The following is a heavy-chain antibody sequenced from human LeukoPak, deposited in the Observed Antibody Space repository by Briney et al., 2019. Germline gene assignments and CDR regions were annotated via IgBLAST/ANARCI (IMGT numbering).Heavy chain of an antibody. V-gene: IGHV4-59*01. D-gene: IGHD6-6*01. CDR1: GGSISSYY. Sequence: PSETLSLTCTVSGGSISSYYWSWMRQPPGKGLEWIGYIYYSGSTNYNPSLKSRVTISVDTSKNQFSLKLSSVTAADTAVYYCARDRGIAARGYYYYGMDVWGQGTTVTVSS. CDR3: ARDRGIAARGYYYYGMDV. J-gene: IGHJ6*02. CDR2: IYYSGST.